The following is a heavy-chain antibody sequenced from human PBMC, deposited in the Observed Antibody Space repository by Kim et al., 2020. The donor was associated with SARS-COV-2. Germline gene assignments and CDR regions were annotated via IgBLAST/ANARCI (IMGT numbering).Heavy chain of an antibody. D-gene: IGHD3-3*01. CDR1: GFTFSSYW. Sequence: GGSLRLSCAASGFTFSSYWMYWVRQAPGKGLVWVSRINSVGSNTNYADSVKGRFTISRDNAKNTLYLQMNSLRADDTAVYYCAGGYESRNGMDVWGQGATVTVSS. CDR2: INSVGSNT. V-gene: IGHV3-74*01. J-gene: IGHJ6*02. CDR3: AGGYESRNGMDV.